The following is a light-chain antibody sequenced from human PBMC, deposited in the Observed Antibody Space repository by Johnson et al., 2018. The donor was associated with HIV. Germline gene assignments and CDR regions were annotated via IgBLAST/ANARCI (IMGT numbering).Light chain of an antibody. V-gene: IGLV1-51*02. Sequence: QSVLTQPPSVSAAPGQKVTISCSGSSSNIGNNYVSWYQQLPGTAPKLLIYENNKRPSGIPDRFSGSKSGTSATLGITGLQTGDAADYYCGTWDSSLTLDVFGTGTKCTVL. CDR1: SSNIGNNY. CDR3: GTWDSSLTLDV. J-gene: IGLJ1*01. CDR2: ENN.